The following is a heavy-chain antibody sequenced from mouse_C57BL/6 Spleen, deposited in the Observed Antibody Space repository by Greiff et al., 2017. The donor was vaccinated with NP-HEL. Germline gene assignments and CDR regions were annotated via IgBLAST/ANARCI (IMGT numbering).Heavy chain of an antibody. J-gene: IGHJ1*03. CDR2: INPNNGGT. CDR1: GYTFTDYY. Sequence: VQLQQSGPELVKPGASVKISCKASGYTFTDYYMNWVKQSHGKSLEWIGDINPNNGGTSYNQKFKGKATLTVDKSSSTAYMELRSLTSEDSAVYYWARSGTHFDVWGTGTTVTVSS. V-gene: IGHV1-26*01. D-gene: IGHD3-1*01. CDR3: ARSGTHFDV.